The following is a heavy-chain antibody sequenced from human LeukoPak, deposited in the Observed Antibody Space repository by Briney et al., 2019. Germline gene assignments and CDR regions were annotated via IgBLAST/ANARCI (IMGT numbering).Heavy chain of an antibody. CDR1: GGSISSNNW. V-gene: IGHV4-4*02. J-gene: IGHJ6*03. CDR3: ARPVSGTEGGYYYYMDV. CDR2: IYRTESS. Sequence: SGTLSLTCAISGGSISSNNWWSWVRQPPGKGLEYIGEIYRTESSNYNPSLKSRVTISVDKSKNQFSLKLSSVTAADTAVYYCARPVSGTEGGYYYYMDVWGKGTTVTISS. D-gene: IGHD6-19*01.